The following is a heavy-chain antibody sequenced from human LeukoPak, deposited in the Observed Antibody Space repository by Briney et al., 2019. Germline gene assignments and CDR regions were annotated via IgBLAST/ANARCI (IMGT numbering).Heavy chain of an antibody. CDR3: ARVAAAVQYFDY. D-gene: IGHD6-13*01. CDR1: GGTFSSYA. CDR2: IIPIFGTA. Sequence: SVKVSCTASGGTFSSYAISWVRQAPGQGLEWMGGIIPIFGTANYAQKFQGRVTITTDESTSTAYMELSSLRSEDTAVYYCARVAAAVQYFDYWGQGTLVTVSS. V-gene: IGHV1-69*05. J-gene: IGHJ4*02.